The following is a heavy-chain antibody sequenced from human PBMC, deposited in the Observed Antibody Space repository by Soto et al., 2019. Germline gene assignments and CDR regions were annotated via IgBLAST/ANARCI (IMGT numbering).Heavy chain of an antibody. D-gene: IGHD1-26*01. V-gene: IGHV4-4*02. Sequence: QVQLQESGPGLVKPSGTLSLTCAVSGGSISSSNWWSWVRQPPGKGLEWIGGIYHSGSTNYNPSLKSRVTKSVDKSKNQFSLKLSSVTAADTAVYYCARGGGYTVLDYWGQGTLVTVSS. CDR2: IYHSGST. J-gene: IGHJ4*02. CDR1: GGSISSSNW. CDR3: ARGGGYTVLDY.